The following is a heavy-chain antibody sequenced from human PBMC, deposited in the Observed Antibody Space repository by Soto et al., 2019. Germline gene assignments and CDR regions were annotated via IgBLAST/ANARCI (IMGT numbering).Heavy chain of an antibody. Sequence: QVQLQESGPGLVKPSQTLSLTCTVSGGSISSGGYYWSWIRQHPGKGLEWIGYIYYSGSTSYNPSLKRRVTVSVDTSKNQFSMKLSSVTAADTAVYYCARAYCSGGSCSTAHFDYWGQGTLVTVSS. J-gene: IGHJ4*02. CDR3: ARAYCSGGSCSTAHFDY. CDR1: GGSISSGGYY. D-gene: IGHD2-15*01. V-gene: IGHV4-31*03. CDR2: IYYSGST.